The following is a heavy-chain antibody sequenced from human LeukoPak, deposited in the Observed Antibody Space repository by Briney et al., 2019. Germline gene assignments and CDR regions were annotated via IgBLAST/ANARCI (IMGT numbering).Heavy chain of an antibody. CDR3: AGGENNYGSGRSYFDY. D-gene: IGHD3-10*01. Sequence: PSETLSLTCAVSGYSISSGYYWGWIRQPPGKGLEWIGSIYHSGSTHYNPSLKSRVTISVDTSKNQFSLKLSSVTAADTAAYYCAGGENNYGSGRSYFDYWGQGTLVTVSS. J-gene: IGHJ4*02. CDR1: GYSISSGYY. V-gene: IGHV4-38-2*01. CDR2: IYHSGST.